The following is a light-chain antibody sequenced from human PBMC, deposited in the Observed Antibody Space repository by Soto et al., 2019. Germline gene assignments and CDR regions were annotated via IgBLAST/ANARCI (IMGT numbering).Light chain of an antibody. V-gene: IGKV1-5*01. CDR1: QSISSW. CDR2: DAS. Sequence: DIQMTQSPSTLSASVGDRVTITCRASQSISSWLAWYQQKPGKAPKLLIYDASSLESGVPSRFSGSGSGTELTLTISSLQPDDFTTYYCQQYKSYPLTFGGGTKVDIK. CDR3: QQYKSYPLT. J-gene: IGKJ4*01.